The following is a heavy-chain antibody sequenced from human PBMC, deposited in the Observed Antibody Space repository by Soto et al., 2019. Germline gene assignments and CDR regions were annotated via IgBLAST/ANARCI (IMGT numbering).Heavy chain of an antibody. CDR1: GFIVSTIY. J-gene: IGHJ4*02. CDR3: ARDIDC. CDR2: IYADGRT. V-gene: IGHV3-66*01. Sequence: VQLVESGGGLVQPGGSLRLSCAASGFIVSTIYMSWVRQAPGKGLEWVSTIYADGRTYYADSVKGRFTMSRDDVKNTLFLQMNSLRVEDTAVYYCARDIDCCGQGTLVTVSS.